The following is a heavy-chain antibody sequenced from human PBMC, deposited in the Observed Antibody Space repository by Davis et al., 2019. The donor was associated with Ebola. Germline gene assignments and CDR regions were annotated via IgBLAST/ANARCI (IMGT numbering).Heavy chain of an antibody. J-gene: IGHJ4*02. CDR2: INHSGST. V-gene: IGHV4-39*07. CDR3: ARDSYYDSSGYGQSVY. D-gene: IGHD3-22*01. CDR1: GGSISSGDYY. Sequence: PSETLSLTCTVSGGSISSGDYYWSWIRQPPGKGLEWIGEINHSGSTNYNPSLKSRVTISVDTSKNQFSLKLSSVTAADTAVYYCARDSYYDSSGYGQSVYWGQGTLVTVSS.